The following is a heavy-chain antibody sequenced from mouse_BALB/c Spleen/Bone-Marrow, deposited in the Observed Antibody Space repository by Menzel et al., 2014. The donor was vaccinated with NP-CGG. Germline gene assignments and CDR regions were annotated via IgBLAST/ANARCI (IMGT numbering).Heavy chain of an antibody. CDR3: ATDSSGYLDY. J-gene: IGHJ2*01. Sequence: VHVKQSGAELVKPGASVKLSCTASGFNIKDTYMHWVKQRPEQGLEWIGRIDPANGNTKCDPKFQGKATITADTSSNTAYLQLSSLTSEDTAVYYCATDSSGYLDYWGQGTTLTVSS. CDR2: IDPANGNT. V-gene: IGHV14-3*02. D-gene: IGHD3-2*01. CDR1: GFNIKDTY.